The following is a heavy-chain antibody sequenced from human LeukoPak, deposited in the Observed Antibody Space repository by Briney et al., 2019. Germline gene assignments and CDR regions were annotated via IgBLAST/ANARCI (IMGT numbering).Heavy chain of an antibody. CDR3: ARDGRSGGSVDY. D-gene: IGHD1-1*01. V-gene: IGHV4-39*07. CDR2: IYYSGST. Sequence: SETLSLTCTVSGGSISSSSYYWGWIRQPPGKGLEWIGSIYYSGSTYHNPSLKSRVTISVDTSKNQFSLKLSSVTAADTAVYYCARDGRSGGSVDYWGQGTLVTVSS. J-gene: IGHJ4*02. CDR1: GGSISSSSYY.